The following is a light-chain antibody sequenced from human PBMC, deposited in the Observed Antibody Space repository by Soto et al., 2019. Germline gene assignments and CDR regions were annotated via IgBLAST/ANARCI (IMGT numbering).Light chain of an antibody. Sequence: EIVLTQSPDTLSLSPGERATLSCRASQSVGSSLAWYQQKPGQAPRLLIYDASKRATGIPARCSGSGSGTDFTLTISSLEPEDFAVYYCQQRSNWPPEVTFGPGTRVDIK. V-gene: IGKV3-11*01. J-gene: IGKJ3*01. CDR3: QQRSNWPPEVT. CDR2: DAS. CDR1: QSVGSS.